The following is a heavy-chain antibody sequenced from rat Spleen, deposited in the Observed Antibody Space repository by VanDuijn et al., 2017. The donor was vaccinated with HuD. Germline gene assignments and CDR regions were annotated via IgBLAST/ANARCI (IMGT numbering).Heavy chain of an antibody. V-gene: IGHV5-31*01. CDR3: TTGGDDFDY. CDR1: GFTFNNYW. J-gene: IGHJ2*01. CDR2: ISTGGGNT. Sequence: EVQLMQSGGGLVQPGRSLNLSCVASGFTFNNYWMTWVRQAPGMGLEWVASISTGGGNTYYRDSVKGRFTISRDNAKSTLYLQMDSLRSEDTATYYCTTGGDDFDYWGQGVMVTVSS.